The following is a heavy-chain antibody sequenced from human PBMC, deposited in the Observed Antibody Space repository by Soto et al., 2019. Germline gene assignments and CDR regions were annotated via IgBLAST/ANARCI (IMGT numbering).Heavy chain of an antibody. J-gene: IGHJ4*02. V-gene: IGHV4-31*03. CDR2: MFYTGST. Sequence: QVQLQESGPGLVKPSQTLSLTCTVSGGSISSGGYYWSWIRQHPGKGLEWIGYMFYTGSTYYNPSLKCRVIISVHTSKNQFSLKLSSVTAADTAVYYCARESNDILTGYRAGYFDYWGQGTLVTVSS. CDR1: GGSISSGGYY. D-gene: IGHD3-9*01. CDR3: ARESNDILTGYRAGYFDY.